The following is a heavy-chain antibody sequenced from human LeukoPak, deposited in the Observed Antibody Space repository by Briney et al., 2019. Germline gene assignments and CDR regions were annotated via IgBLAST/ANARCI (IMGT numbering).Heavy chain of an antibody. CDR3: VKGPRPDITVAHTVEN. Sequence: GRSLRLSCAASGFTFSSYAMHWVRQAPGKGLEWVAVISYDGSNKYYADSVKGRFTISRDNSKNSLYLRMNTVRAEDTAVYYCVKGPRPDITVAHTVENWGQGTLVTVSS. D-gene: IGHD6-19*01. CDR1: GFTFSSYA. CDR2: ISYDGSNK. J-gene: IGHJ4*02. V-gene: IGHV3-30*07.